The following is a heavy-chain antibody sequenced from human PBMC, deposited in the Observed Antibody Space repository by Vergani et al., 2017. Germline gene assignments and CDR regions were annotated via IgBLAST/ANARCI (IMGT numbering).Heavy chain of an antibody. V-gene: IGHV3-9*01. CDR2: ISWSSDSI. Sequence: EVRLVESGGRLVQPGRSLRLSCAASGFTFDDYAMHWVRQIPGKGLEWVSGISWSSDSIGYADSVKGRFSISRDNARNSLYLQMNSLKTEDTALYYCVKGAGSPNFYYYYMDVWGKETAVTVSS. J-gene: IGHJ6*03. D-gene: IGHD6-6*01. CDR1: GFTFDDYA. CDR3: VKGAGSPNFYYYYMDV.